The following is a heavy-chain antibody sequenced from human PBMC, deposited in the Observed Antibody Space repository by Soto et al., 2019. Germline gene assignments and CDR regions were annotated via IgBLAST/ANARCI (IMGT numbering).Heavy chain of an antibody. D-gene: IGHD1-26*01. V-gene: IGHV1-3*01. J-gene: IGHJ4*02. CDR3: ARGNQELDY. Sequence: QVQIVQSGAEVKKPGASVRVSCKASGYIFTSYVMHWVRQAPGQRLEWMGWINAGNGNTKYSPKYQGRVTITRDTYASAAHMDLSSLTYEDTAVYFCARGNQELDYWGQGTLVTVSS. CDR1: GYIFTSYV. CDR2: INAGNGNT.